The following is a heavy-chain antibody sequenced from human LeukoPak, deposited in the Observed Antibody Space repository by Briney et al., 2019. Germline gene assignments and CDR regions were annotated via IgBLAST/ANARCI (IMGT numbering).Heavy chain of an antibody. Sequence: SETLSLTCAVYGGSFSGYYWSWICQPPGKGLEWIGEINHSGSTNYNPSLKSRVTMSVDTSKNQFSLKLSSVTAADTAVYYCARGGGGSYLFDYWGQGTLVTVSS. CDR2: INHSGST. J-gene: IGHJ4*02. D-gene: IGHD1-26*01. CDR1: GGSFSGYY. V-gene: IGHV4-34*01. CDR3: ARGGGGSYLFDY.